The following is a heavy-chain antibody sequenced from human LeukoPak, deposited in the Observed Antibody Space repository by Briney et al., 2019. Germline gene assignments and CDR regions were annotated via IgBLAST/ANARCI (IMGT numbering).Heavy chain of an antibody. Sequence: GASVKVSCKASGYTFTSYYMHWVRQAPGQGLEWMGIINPSGGSTSYAQKFQGRVTMTRDTSTSTVYMELSSLRSEDTAVYYCARDIIPDSSVFHDFDIWGQGTMVTVSS. J-gene: IGHJ3*02. D-gene: IGHD3-22*01. CDR2: INPSGGST. V-gene: IGHV1-46*01. CDR1: GYTFTSYY. CDR3: ARDIIPDSSVFHDFDI.